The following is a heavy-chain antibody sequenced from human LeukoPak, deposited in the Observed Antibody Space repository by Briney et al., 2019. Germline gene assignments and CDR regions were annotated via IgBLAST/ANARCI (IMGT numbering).Heavy chain of an antibody. Sequence: SETLSLTCAVSGASITYYYSWVRQFPGKGLEWIGEVHRDGYTNYNPSLQSRVTMSVDKSKNQLSLQLTSVTAADTAVYYCALRGAASFYYYYGMDVWGQGTTVTVSS. CDR3: ALRGAASFYYYYGMDV. D-gene: IGHD2-15*01. CDR2: VHRDGYT. V-gene: IGHV4-4*02. J-gene: IGHJ6*02. CDR1: GASITYY.